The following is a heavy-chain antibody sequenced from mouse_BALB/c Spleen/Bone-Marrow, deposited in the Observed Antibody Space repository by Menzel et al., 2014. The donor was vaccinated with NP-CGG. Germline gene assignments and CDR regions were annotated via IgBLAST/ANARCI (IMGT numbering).Heavy chain of an antibody. V-gene: IGHV4-1*02. Sequence: EVQLQQSGGGLVQPGGSLKLSCAASGFDFSGFWMGWVRQAPGKGLEWIGEINPDSSTINYTPSLKDRFIISRDNAKNTLYLQMSNVRSEDTALYYCARLGYYGGFAYWGQGTLVTVSA. D-gene: IGHD2-3*01. CDR2: INPDSSTI. J-gene: IGHJ3*01. CDR1: GFDFSGFW. CDR3: ARLGYYGGFAY.